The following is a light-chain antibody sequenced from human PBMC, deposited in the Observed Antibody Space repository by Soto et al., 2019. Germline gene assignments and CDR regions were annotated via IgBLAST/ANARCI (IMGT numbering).Light chain of an antibody. CDR1: QSVTSF. CDR2: DVS. J-gene: IGKJ4*01. Sequence: EIVLTQSPVTLSLSPGERATLSCRASQSVTSFLAWYQQKPGQAPRLLIYDVSHRATGIPARFSCSGSGTDFTLTISSLEPEDFAVYYCQQRSNWPLTFGGGTKVEIK. V-gene: IGKV3-11*01. CDR3: QQRSNWPLT.